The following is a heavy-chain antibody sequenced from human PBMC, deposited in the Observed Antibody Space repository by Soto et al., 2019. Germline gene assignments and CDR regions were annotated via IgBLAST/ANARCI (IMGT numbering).Heavy chain of an antibody. CDR1: GYTLTELS. J-gene: IGHJ4*02. Sequence: ASVKVSCKVSGYTLTELSMHWVRQAPGKGLEWMGGFDPEDGETIYAQKFQGRVTMTEDTSTDTAYMELSSLRSEDTAVYYCATVLLGVTVPLYYFDYWGQGTLVTVSS. D-gene: IGHD2-21*02. CDR3: ATVLLGVTVPLYYFDY. V-gene: IGHV1-24*01. CDR2: FDPEDGET.